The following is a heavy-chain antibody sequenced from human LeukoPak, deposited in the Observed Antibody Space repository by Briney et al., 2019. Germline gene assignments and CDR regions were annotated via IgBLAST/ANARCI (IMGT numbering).Heavy chain of an antibody. CDR2: IRDSGEA. D-gene: IGHD3/OR15-3a*01. CDR3: ARDRAALQDWVEFDP. CDR1: GFRVSDYY. Sequence: PGGSLRLSCAVSGFRVSDYYMSWVRQAPGKGLEWVGLIRDSGEAFYADFVRGRFAISRDESENTLYLQMNSLRVEDTAVYFCARDRAALQDWVEFDPWGQGTPGIVSS. V-gene: IGHV3-66*03. J-gene: IGHJ5*02.